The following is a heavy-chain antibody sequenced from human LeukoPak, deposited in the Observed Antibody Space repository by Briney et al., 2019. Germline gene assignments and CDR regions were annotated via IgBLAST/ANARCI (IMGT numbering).Heavy chain of an antibody. D-gene: IGHD3-10*01. Sequence: GRSLRLSCAASGFTFSSYAMHWVRQAPGKGLEWVAVISYDGSNKYYADSVKGRFTISRDNSKNTLYLQMNRLNIEDTAVYYCPTDSGAWQPIWGRGTMVTVSS. V-gene: IGHV3-30-3*01. J-gene: IGHJ3*02. CDR2: ISYDGSNK. CDR3: PTDSGAWQPI. CDR1: GFTFSSYA.